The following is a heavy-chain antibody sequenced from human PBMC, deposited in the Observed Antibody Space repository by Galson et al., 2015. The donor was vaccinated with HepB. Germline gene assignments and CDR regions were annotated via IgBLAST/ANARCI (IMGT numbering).Heavy chain of an antibody. CDR3: VKSMVRGVISGFRY. J-gene: IGHJ4*02. CDR2: ISSNGGST. D-gene: IGHD3-10*01. V-gene: IGHV3-64D*06. Sequence: SLRLSCAASGFTFSSYAMHWVRQAPGKGLEYVSAISSNGGSTYYADSVKGRFTISRDNSKNTLYLQMSSLRAEDTAVYYCVKSMVRGVISGFRYWGQGTLVTVSS. CDR1: GFTFSSYA.